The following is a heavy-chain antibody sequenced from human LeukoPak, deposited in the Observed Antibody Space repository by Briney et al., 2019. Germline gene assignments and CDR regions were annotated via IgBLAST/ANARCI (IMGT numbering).Heavy chain of an antibody. J-gene: IGHJ4*02. V-gene: IGHV1-18*01. CDR3: ARESPTAVASDY. D-gene: IGHD6-19*01. CDR1: GYTFTSYG. Sequence: ASVKVSCKASGYTFTSYGISWVRQAPGQGLEWMGWISAYNGNTNYAQKLQGRVTMATDTSTSTAYMELRSLRSDDTAVYYCARESPTAVASDYWGQGTLVTVSS. CDR2: ISAYNGNT.